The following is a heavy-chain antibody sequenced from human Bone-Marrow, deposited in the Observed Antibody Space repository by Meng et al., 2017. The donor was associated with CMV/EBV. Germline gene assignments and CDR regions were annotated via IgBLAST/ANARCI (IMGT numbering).Heavy chain of an antibody. V-gene: IGHV4-34*01. CDR2: INHSGST. CDR1: GGSFSGYY. J-gene: IGHJ4*02. Sequence: SETLSLTCAVYGGSFSGYYWSWIRQPPGKGLEWIGEINHSGSTNYNPSLKSRVTISVDTSKNQFSLKLSSVTAADTAVYYCARATGDYYGSGIDYWGQGTLVTVPS. D-gene: IGHD3-10*01. CDR3: ARATGDYYGSGIDY.